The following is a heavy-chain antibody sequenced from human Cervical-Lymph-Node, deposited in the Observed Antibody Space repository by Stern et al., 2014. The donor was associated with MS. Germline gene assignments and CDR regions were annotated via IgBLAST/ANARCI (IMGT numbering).Heavy chain of an antibody. J-gene: IGHJ4*02. V-gene: IGHV1-18*01. Sequence: QVQLVQSGAEVKKPGASVKVSCKASGYTFTSYSISWVRQAPGQGLEWMGWISAYNGNTNYAQKLQGRVTMTTDTSTSTAYMELRSLGSDDSAVYYCARDDGGFCTGGTCSNYWGQGTLVTVSS. CDR1: GYTFTSYS. CDR2: ISAYNGNT. D-gene: IGHD2-15*01. CDR3: ARDDGGFCTGGTCSNY.